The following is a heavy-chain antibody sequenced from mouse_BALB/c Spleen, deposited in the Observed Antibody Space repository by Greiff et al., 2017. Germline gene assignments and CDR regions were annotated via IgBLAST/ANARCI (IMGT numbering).Heavy chain of an antibody. J-gene: IGHJ3*01. V-gene: IGHV3-8*02. CDR2: ISYSGST. CDR1: GDSITSGY. CDR3: SRSYYGNYDFAWFAY. Sequence: EVQRVESGPSLVKPSQTLSLTCSVTGDSITSGYWNWIRKFPGNKLEYMGYISYSGSTYYNPSLKSRISITRDTSKNQYYLQLNSVTTEDTAKYYCSRSYYGNYDFAWFAYWGQGTLVTVSA. D-gene: IGHD2-10*01.